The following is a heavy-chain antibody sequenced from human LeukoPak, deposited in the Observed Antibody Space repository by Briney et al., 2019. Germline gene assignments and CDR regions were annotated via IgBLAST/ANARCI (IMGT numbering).Heavy chain of an antibody. CDR2: ISSSSSY. CDR3: ARDPSDGYNPLFVY. J-gene: IGHJ4*02. Sequence: GGSLRLSCAASGFTFSSYSMNWVRQAPGKGLEWVSFISSSSSYKYADSVKGRFTISRDNVKNSLYLQMNSLRAEDTAVYYSARDPSDGYNPLFVYWGQGTLVTVSS. CDR1: GFTFSSYS. V-gene: IGHV3-21*01. D-gene: IGHD5-24*01.